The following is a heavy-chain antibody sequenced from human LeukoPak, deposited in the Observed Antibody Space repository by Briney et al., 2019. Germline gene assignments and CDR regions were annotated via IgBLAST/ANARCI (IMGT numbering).Heavy chain of an antibody. CDR2: IYTSGTT. D-gene: IGHD3-16*01. CDR1: GGSISRAY. CDR3: AGDLGTTFDI. Sequence: SETLSLTCTVSGGSISRAYWSWIRRPAGNGLEWLGRIYTSGTTNYNPSLRGPVTVSVDRSKNQLSLNLSSVTAADTAVYYCAGDLGTTFDIWGQGTMVTVSS. V-gene: IGHV4-4*07. J-gene: IGHJ3*02.